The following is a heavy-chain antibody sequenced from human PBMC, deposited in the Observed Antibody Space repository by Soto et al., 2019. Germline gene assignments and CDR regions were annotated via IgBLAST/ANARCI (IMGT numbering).Heavy chain of an antibody. Sequence: PSETLSLTCTVSGGSISSGGYYWSWIRQHPGKGLEWIGYIYYSGSTYYNPSLKSRVTISVDTSKNQFSLKLSSVTAADTAVYYCAXGPLMTIFGVVSGAPGIWGQGTLVTVSS. J-gene: IGHJ4*02. CDR2: IYYSGST. D-gene: IGHD3-3*01. CDR1: GGSISSGGYY. CDR3: AXGPLMTIFGVVSGAPGI. V-gene: IGHV4-31*03.